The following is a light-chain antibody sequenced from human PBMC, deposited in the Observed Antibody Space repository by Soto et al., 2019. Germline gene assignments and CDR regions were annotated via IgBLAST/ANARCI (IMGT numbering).Light chain of an antibody. CDR3: YSYAGSSTSV. J-gene: IGLJ7*01. V-gene: IGLV2-23*01. Sequence: QSALTRPASVSGSPGQSITISCTGTSSDVGSYNLVSWYQQHPGKAPKLMIYEGSKRPSGVSNRFSGSKSGNTASLTISGLQAEDEADYYCYSYAGSSTSVFGGGTQLTVL. CDR1: SSDVGSYNL. CDR2: EGS.